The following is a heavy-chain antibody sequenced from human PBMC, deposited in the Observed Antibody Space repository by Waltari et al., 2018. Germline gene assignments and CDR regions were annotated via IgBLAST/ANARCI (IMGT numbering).Heavy chain of an antibody. V-gene: IGHV4-61*09. J-gene: IGHJ4*02. CDR3: ARARSGGSCYGY. CDR2: IYTSGST. CDR1: GGSISSGSYY. D-gene: IGHD2-15*01. Sequence: QVQLQESGPGLVKPSQTLSLTCTVSGGSISSGSYYWSWTRQPAGKGLEWIGYIYTSGSTNYNPSLKSRVTISVDTSKNQFSLKLSSVTAADTAVYYCARARSGGSCYGYWGQGTLVTVSS.